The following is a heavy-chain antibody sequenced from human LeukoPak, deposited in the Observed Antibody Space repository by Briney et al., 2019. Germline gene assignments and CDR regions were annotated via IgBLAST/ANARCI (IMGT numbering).Heavy chain of an antibody. CDR1: GGTFSNYA. D-gene: IGHD6-13*01. CDR2: IIPMYGTS. V-gene: IGHV1-69*01. Sequence: SVKVSCKASGGTFSNYAISWVRQAPGQGLEWMGGIIPMYGTSNYAQNFQGRVTITADESTGTGYMELTGLKSEDTAIYYCARGNFRDFLGIAAPGGHFDYWGQGTPVTVSS. CDR3: ARGNFRDFLGIAAPGGHFDY. J-gene: IGHJ4*02.